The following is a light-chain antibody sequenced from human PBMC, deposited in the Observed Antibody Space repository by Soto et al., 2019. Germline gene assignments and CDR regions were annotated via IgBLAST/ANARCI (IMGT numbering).Light chain of an antibody. CDR1: QHITND. V-gene: IGKV1-17*01. Sequence: DIQMTQSPSSLSASVGDTVTITCRASQHITNDCAWYQQKAGRAPKCLILLASRLQTGVPSRFSGSGSGTEFTPTIRRLPPEDFATYYCLHHNGYPPVFGQGTKVEIK. CDR3: LHHNGYPPV. CDR2: LAS. J-gene: IGKJ2*01.